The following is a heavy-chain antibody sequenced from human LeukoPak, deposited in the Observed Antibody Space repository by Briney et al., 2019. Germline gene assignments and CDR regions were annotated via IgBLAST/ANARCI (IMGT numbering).Heavy chain of an antibody. Sequence: SETLSLTCTVSGGSISSGDYYWSWIRQPPGKGLEWIGYIYYSGSTYYNPSLKSRVTISVDMSKNQFSLKLSSVTAADTAVYYCARRGYSGYDGLSWFDPWGQGTLVTVSS. CDR3: ARRGYSGYDGLSWFDP. CDR1: GGSISSGDYY. CDR2: IYYSGST. V-gene: IGHV4-30-4*01. D-gene: IGHD5-12*01. J-gene: IGHJ5*02.